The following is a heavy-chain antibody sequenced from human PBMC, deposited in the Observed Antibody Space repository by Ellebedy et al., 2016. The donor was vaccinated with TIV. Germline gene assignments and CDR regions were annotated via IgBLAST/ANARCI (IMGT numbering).Heavy chain of an antibody. J-gene: IGHJ3*02. Sequence: KVSCKASGYTFTSQWIGWVRQMPGKGLEWVGIIYPGDSDTRYSPSFEGQVTVSADTSISTTYLQWGSLKASDTAMYYCARWFGEHEAFDIWGQGTMVTVSS. CDR3: ARWFGEHEAFDI. V-gene: IGHV5-51*01. CDR2: IYPGDSDT. D-gene: IGHD3-10*01. CDR1: GYTFTSQW.